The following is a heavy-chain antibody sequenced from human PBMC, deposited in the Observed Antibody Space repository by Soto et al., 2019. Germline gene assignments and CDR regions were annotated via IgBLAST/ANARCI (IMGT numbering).Heavy chain of an antibody. CDR2: IWYDGSNK. V-gene: IGHV3-33*01. D-gene: IGHD3-22*01. J-gene: IGHJ6*02. CDR1: GFTFSSYG. CDR3: ARDLYYYDSSGYYVNPRYYYGMDV. Sequence: QVQLVESGGGVVQPGRSLRLSCAASGFTFSSYGMHWVRQAPGKGLEWVAVIWYDGSNKYYADSVKGRFTIPRDNSKNTLYLQMNSLRAEDTAVYYCARDLYYYDSSGYYVNPRYYYGMDVWGQGTTVTVSS.